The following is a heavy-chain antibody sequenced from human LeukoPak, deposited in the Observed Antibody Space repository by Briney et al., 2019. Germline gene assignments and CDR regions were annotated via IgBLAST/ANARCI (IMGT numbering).Heavy chain of an antibody. Sequence: SETLSLTCTVSGGSISSSSYYWGWIRQPPGKGLEWIGSIYYSGSTYYNPSLKSRVTISVDTSKNQFSLKLGSVTAADTAVYYCARVVAVASNWFDPWGQGTLVTVSS. J-gene: IGHJ5*02. V-gene: IGHV4-39*01. D-gene: IGHD6-19*01. CDR2: IYYSGST. CDR1: GGSISSSSYY. CDR3: ARVVAVASNWFDP.